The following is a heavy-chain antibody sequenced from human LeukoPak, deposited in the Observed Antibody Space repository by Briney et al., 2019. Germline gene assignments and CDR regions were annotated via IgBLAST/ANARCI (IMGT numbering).Heavy chain of an antibody. V-gene: IGHV4-39*07. D-gene: IGHD2-2*02. CDR1: GDSISSSTYY. Sequence: SETLSLTCTVSGDSISSSTYYWGWIRQPPGKGLEWIGSMCYSGNTYYNPSLKSRVTISVDTSKNQFSLNLSSVTAPDTAVYYCARGSVVVPAAINYFDYWGQGTLVTVSS. J-gene: IGHJ4*02. CDR3: ARGSVVVPAAINYFDY. CDR2: MCYSGNT.